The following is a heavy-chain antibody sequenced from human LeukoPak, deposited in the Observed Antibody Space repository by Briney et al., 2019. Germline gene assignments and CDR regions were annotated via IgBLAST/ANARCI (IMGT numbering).Heavy chain of an antibody. Sequence: PGGSLRLSCAASGFTFSSYSMNWVPQAPGKGLEWVSYISSSSSTIYYADSVKGRFTISRDNAKNSLYLQMNSLRAEDTAVYDCARDKAAYYMDVWGKGTTVTVSS. V-gene: IGHV3-48*04. CDR2: ISSSSSTI. CDR1: GFTFSSYS. J-gene: IGHJ6*03. CDR3: ARDKAAYYMDV.